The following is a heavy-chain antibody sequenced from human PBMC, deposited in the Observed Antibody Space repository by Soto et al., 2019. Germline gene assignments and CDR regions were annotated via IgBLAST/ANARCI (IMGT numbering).Heavy chain of an antibody. Sequence: ASVKVSCKASGYTFTGYYMHWVRQAPGQGLEWMGWINPNSGGTNYAQKFQGRVTMTRDTSISTAYMELRSLRSDDTAVYYCARDGYFLPDAFDIWGQGTMVTVSS. V-gene: IGHV1-2*02. CDR1: GYTFTGYY. CDR2: INPNSGGT. J-gene: IGHJ3*02. D-gene: IGHD5-12*01. CDR3: ARDGYFLPDAFDI.